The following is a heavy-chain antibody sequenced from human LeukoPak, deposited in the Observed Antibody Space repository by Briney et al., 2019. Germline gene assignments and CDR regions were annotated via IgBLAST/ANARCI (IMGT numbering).Heavy chain of an antibody. CDR2: INPNSGGT. CDR1: GYTFTGYY. V-gene: IGHV1-2*02. D-gene: IGHD6-19*01. Sequence: ASVKVSCKASGYTFTGYYMHWVRQAPGQGLEWMGWINPNSGGTNYAQKFQGRVTITRDTSISTAYMELSRLRSDDTAVYYCARSPPWLVQGGYGMDVWGQGTTVTVSS. J-gene: IGHJ6*02. CDR3: ARSPPWLVQGGYGMDV.